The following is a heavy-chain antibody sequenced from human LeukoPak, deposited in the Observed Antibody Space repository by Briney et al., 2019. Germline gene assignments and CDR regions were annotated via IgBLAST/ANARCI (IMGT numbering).Heavy chain of an antibody. V-gene: IGHV1-18*04. CDR3: ARAFGGVIVSDY. CDR1: GYTFTSYY. D-gene: IGHD3-16*02. Sequence: ASVKVSCKASGYTFTSYYMHWVRQAPGQGLEWMGWISAYNGNTNYAQKLQGRVTMTTDTSTSTAYMELRSLRSDDTAVYYCARAFGGVIVSDYWGQGTLVTVSS. J-gene: IGHJ4*02. CDR2: ISAYNGNT.